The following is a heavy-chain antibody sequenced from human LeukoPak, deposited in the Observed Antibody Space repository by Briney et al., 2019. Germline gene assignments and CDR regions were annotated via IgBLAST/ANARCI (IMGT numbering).Heavy chain of an antibody. D-gene: IGHD3-10*02. CDR1: GFIFDDYA. CDR3: AELGITMIGGV. V-gene: IGHV3-9*01. J-gene: IGHJ6*04. Sequence: GGSLRLSCAASGFIFDDYAFHWVRQPPGKGLEWVSGISWNSGKIGYADSVKGRFTISRDNAKNSLYLQMNSLRAEDTAVYYCAELGITMIGGVWGKGTTVTISS. CDR2: ISWNSGKI.